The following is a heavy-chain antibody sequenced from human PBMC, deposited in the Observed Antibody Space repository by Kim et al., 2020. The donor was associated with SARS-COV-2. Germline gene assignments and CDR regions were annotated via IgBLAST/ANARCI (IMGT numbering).Heavy chain of an antibody. Sequence: PSLKSRVTISVDTSKNQFSLKLSSVTAADTAVYYCARGRGIAAAGKGFDYWGQGTLVTVSS. CDR3: ARGRGIAAAGKGFDY. J-gene: IGHJ4*02. V-gene: IGHV4-34*01. D-gene: IGHD6-13*01.